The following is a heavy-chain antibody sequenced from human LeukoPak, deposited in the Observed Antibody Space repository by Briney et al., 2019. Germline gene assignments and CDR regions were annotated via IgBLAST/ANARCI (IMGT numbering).Heavy chain of an antibody. D-gene: IGHD6-19*01. Sequence: PSETLSLTCTVSGGSISSSSYYWGWIRQPPGKGLEWIGSIYYSGSTYYNPSLKSRVTISVDTSKNQFSLKLSSVTAADTAVYYCARVLAYSSGWEDAFDIWGQGTMVTVSS. V-gene: IGHV4-39*07. CDR1: GGSISSSSYY. CDR3: ARVLAYSSGWEDAFDI. J-gene: IGHJ3*02. CDR2: IYYSGST.